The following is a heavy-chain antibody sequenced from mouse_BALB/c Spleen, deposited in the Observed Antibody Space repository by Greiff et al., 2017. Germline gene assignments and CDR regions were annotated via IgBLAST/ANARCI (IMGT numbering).Heavy chain of an antibody. V-gene: IGHV1-39*01. CDR2: INPYYGST. CDR3: ARYGNYWYFDV. Sequence: VQLQQTGPELVKPGASVKISCKASGYSFTDYIMLWVKQSHGKSLEWIGNINPYYGSTSYNLKFKGKATLTVDKSSSTAYMQLNSLTSEDSAVYYCARYGNYWYFDVWGAGTTVTVSS. J-gene: IGHJ1*01. D-gene: IGHD2-1*01. CDR1: GYSFTDYI.